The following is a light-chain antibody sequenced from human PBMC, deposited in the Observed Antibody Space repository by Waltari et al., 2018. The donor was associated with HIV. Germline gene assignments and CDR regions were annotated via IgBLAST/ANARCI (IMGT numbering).Light chain of an antibody. CDR2: SNN. J-gene: IGLJ3*02. CDR3: AAWDDSLIGPV. Sequence: QSVLTQPPSASGTPGQRVTISCSGRSSNIGSNTVNWYQQLPGTAPKLLIYSNNPRPSGVPDRLSGSKSGTSASLAISGLQSEDEANYYCAAWDDSLIGPVFGGGTKLTVL. CDR1: SSNIGSNT. V-gene: IGLV1-44*01.